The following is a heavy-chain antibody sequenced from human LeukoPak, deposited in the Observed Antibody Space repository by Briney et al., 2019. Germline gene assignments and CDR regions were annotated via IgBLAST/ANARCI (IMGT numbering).Heavy chain of an antibody. CDR2: ISSSGFTI. Sequence: GGSLRLSCAASGFTFSSYEMNWVRQAPGKGLEWVSYISSSGFTINYADSVKGRFTISRDNAKNSLYLQMNSLRAEDTAVYYCVRGVPKTSYYYYYMDIWGKGTTVTVSS. V-gene: IGHV3-48*03. CDR1: GFTFSSYE. CDR3: VRGVPKTSYYYYYMDI. J-gene: IGHJ6*03. D-gene: IGHD4-11*01.